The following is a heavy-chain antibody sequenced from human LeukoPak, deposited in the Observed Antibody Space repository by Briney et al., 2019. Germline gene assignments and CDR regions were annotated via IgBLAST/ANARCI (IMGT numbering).Heavy chain of an antibody. J-gene: IGHJ3*02. CDR2: ISRSGSTI. V-gene: IGHV3-11*04. CDR1: GFTFSDYY. CDR3: ARQTRMAAVDI. D-gene: IGHD2-8*01. Sequence: GGSLRLSCAASGFTFSDYYMSWIRQAPGKGLEWVSYISRSGSTIYNADSVKGRFTIPRDNAKNSLYLQMNSLRAEDTAVYYCARQTRMAAVDIWGQGTMVTVSS.